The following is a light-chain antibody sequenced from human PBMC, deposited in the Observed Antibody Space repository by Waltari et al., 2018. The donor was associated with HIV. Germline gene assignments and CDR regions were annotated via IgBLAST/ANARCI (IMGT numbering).Light chain of an antibody. CDR3: GADHGSGSNPPVV. CDR2: VGTGGIVG. V-gene: IGLV9-49*01. CDR1: SGYSNSK. Sequence: QPVLTQPPSASASLGASVTHTCTLSSGYSNSKVDWYQQSPGKGPRFVMRVGTGGIVGSKGDGIPDRFSVLGSGLNRYLTIKNIQEEDESDYHCGADHGSGSNPPVVFGGGTKLTVL. J-gene: IGLJ2*01.